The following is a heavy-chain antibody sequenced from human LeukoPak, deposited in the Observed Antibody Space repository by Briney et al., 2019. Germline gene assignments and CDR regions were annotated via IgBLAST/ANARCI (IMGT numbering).Heavy chain of an antibody. CDR1: GFTFSSYW. CDR3: AKHSGSYFIYYIDS. Sequence: GGSLRLSCAASGFTFSSYWMTWVRQAPGKGLEWVANIKQDGSEKYYVDSVKGRFTISRDNSANTLYLQMDNLRAEDTALYYCAKHSGSYFIYYIDSWGQGTLVTVSS. CDR2: IKQDGSEK. D-gene: IGHD1-26*01. V-gene: IGHV3-7*03. J-gene: IGHJ4*02.